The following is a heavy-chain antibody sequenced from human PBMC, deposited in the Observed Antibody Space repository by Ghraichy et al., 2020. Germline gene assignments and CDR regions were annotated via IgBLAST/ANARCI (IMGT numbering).Heavy chain of an antibody. D-gene: IGHD1-26*01. CDR3: ARQFGVEWELLRDFDY. J-gene: IGHJ4*02. Sequence: SQTLSLTCTVSGGSISSSSYYWGWIRQPPGKGLEWIGSIYYSGSTYYNPSLKSRVTISVDTSKNQFSLKLSSVTAADTAVYYCARQFGVEWELLRDFDYWGQGTLVTVSS. CDR2: IYYSGST. V-gene: IGHV4-39*01. CDR1: GGSISSSSYY.